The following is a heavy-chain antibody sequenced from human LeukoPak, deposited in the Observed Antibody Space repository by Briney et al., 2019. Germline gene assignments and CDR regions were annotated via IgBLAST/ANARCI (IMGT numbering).Heavy chain of an antibody. CDR3: ARGSMRGWFDP. J-gene: IGHJ5*02. CDR2: INPSGGST. CDR1: GYTFTNYY. Sequence: GASVKVSCKASGYTFTNYYMHWVRQAPGQGLEWLGIINPSGGSTTYAQKFQGRVTMTRDTSTSTVYMELSSLRSEDTAVYYCARGSMRGWFDPWGQGTLVTISS. D-gene: IGHD3-10*01. V-gene: IGHV1-46*01.